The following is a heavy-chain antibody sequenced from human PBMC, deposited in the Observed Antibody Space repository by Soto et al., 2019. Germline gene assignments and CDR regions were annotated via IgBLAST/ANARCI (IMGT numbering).Heavy chain of an antibody. Sequence: SGTLSLTCAVSGGSISNDNWWSWVRQAPGKGLEWIGEIYYSGTSNYNPSLKNRVTISIDKSKNQFSLNLNSMTAADTAVYYCAAYASGRRGWFDPWGQGTLVTVSS. CDR3: AAYASGRRGWFDP. J-gene: IGHJ5*02. CDR1: GGSISNDNW. CDR2: IYYSGTS. D-gene: IGHD2-2*01. V-gene: IGHV4-4*02.